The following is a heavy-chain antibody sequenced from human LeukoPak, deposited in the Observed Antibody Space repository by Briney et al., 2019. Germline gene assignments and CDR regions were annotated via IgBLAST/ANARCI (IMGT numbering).Heavy chain of an antibody. CDR3: AGDGTGVLPGDAFDI. J-gene: IGHJ3*02. CDR2: ISHTGNDI. V-gene: IGHV3-21*05. D-gene: IGHD1-1*01. Sequence: PGGSLRLSCAASGFTFSTHSMNWVRQAPGKGLEWVSYISHTGNDIYYGESVKGRFTISRDNAKNSLYLQTHTLRAEDTAVYYCAGDGTGVLPGDAFDIWSQGTMVTVSS. CDR1: GFTFSTHS.